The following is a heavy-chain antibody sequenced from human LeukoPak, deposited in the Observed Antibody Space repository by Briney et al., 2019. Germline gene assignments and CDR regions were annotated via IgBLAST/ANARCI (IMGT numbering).Heavy chain of an antibody. D-gene: IGHD2-2*02. J-gene: IGHJ4*02. CDR2: IYYSGST. CDR3: AREDGSTSCYTL. Sequence: SETLSLTCTVSGGSISSGDYYWRWIRQPPGKGLEWFGYIYYSGSTYYNPSLKSRVTISVDTSKNQFSLKLSSVTAADTAVYYCAREDGSTSCYTLWGQGTLVTVSS. CDR1: GGSISSGDYY. V-gene: IGHV4-30-4*08.